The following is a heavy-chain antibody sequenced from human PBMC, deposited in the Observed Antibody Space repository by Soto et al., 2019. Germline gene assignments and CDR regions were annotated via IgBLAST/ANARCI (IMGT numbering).Heavy chain of an antibody. J-gene: IGHJ2*01. Sequence: QVTLKESGPVLVKPTETLTLTCTVSGFSLSNARMGVSWIRQPPGKALEWLAHIFSNDEKSYRPSLKSRLTSCKDTSKSQVVLTMTNMDPVDTATYYCARRFYCIGGSCYSNWYFDLCGRGTLVTVSS. CDR2: IFSNDEK. V-gene: IGHV2-26*01. D-gene: IGHD2-15*01. CDR1: GFSLSNARMG. CDR3: ARRFYCIGGSCYSNWYFDL.